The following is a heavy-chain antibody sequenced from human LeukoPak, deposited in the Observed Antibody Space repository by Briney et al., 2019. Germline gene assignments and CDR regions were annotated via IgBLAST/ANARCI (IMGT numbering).Heavy chain of an antibody. CDR3: ARGSSGYSYG. CDR1: GGSFSGYY. CDR2: INHSGST. V-gene: IGHV4-34*01. Sequence: PSETLSLTCAVYGGSFSGYYWSWIRQPPGKGLEWIGEINHSGSTNYNPSLKSRVTISVDTSKNQFSLKLSSVTAADTAVYYCARGSSGYSYGWGQGTLVTVSS. D-gene: IGHD5-18*01. J-gene: IGHJ4*02.